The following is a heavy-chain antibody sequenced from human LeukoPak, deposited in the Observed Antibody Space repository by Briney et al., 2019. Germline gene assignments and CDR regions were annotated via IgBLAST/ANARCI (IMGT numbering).Heavy chain of an antibody. CDR2: INPNSGDT. V-gene: IGHV1-2*02. CDR1: GYTFTDYY. D-gene: IGHD3-10*01. J-gene: IGHJ5*02. Sequence: ASVKVSCKASGYTFTDYYINRVRHAPGQGIEWIGWINPNSGDTNYAQKFQDRVTMTRDTSISTAYIELNLLRSDDTAVFYCARGDYYGSPKVVAAWGQGTLVTVSS. CDR3: ARGDYYGSPKVVAA.